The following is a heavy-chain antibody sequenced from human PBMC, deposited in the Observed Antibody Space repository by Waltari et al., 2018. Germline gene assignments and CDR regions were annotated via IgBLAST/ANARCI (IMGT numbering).Heavy chain of an antibody. V-gene: IGHV4-34*02. D-gene: IGHD6-13*01. CDR3: QQQLVRWFDP. CDR1: GGSIRDSY. CDR2: VNHSGTT. Sequence: QMHLQQWGAGLLRPSETLSLTCTVYGGSIRDSYWSWIRQTPGKGLEWIGEVNHSGTTNYNPSLESRVTVSIDTSKNQFFLTLRSVTAADTAVYYCQQQLVRWFDPWGQGTLVTVSS. J-gene: IGHJ5*02.